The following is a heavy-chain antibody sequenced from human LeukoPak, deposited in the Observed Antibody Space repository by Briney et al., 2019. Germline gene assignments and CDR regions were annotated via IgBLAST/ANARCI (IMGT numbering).Heavy chain of an antibody. CDR1: EYTFTTYT. J-gene: IGHJ4*02. V-gene: IGHV1-3*01. Sequence: ASVKVSCKASEYTFTTYTIHWVRQAPGQRLEWMGWINAGNGNTKYSQKFQGRVTITRDTSASTAYIELSSLRSEDTAVYYCARDRLKYSSSWYPPYYFDYWGQGTLVTVSS. CDR2: INAGNGNT. CDR3: ARDRLKYSSSWYPPYYFDY. D-gene: IGHD6-13*01.